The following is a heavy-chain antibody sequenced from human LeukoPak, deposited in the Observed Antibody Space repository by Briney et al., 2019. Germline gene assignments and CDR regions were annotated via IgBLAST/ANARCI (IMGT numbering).Heavy chain of an antibody. CDR1: GGSFSGYY. CDR3: AKEYSGYDYRFDP. V-gene: IGHV4-34*01. J-gene: IGHJ5*02. CDR2: INHSGST. Sequence: SETLSLTCAVYGGSFSGYYWSWIRQPPGKGLEWIGEINHSGSTNYNPSLKSRVTISVDTSKNQFSLKLSSVTAADTAVYYCAKEYSGYDYRFDPWGQGTLVTVSS. D-gene: IGHD5-12*01.